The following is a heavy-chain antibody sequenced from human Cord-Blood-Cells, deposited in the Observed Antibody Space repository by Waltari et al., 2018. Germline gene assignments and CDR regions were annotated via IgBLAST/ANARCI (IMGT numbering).Heavy chain of an antibody. CDR1: GFALDDFS. J-gene: IGHJ4*02. D-gene: IGHD6-6*01. Sequence: EVQLVESVGGLVQPGRSLRLSCAASGFALDDFSMHLVGRAPGKGLEWVSGISWNSGSIGYADSVKGRFTISRDNAKNSLYLQMNSLRAEDTALYYCAKDRVEYSSSFDYWGQGTLVTVSS. CDR3: AKDRVEYSSSFDY. CDR2: ISWNSGSI. V-gene: IGHV3-9*01.